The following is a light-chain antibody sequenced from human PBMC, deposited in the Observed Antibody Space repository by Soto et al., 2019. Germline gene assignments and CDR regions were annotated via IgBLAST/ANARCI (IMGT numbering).Light chain of an antibody. CDR2: AAS. CDR3: QQYYSYPQA. Sequence: AIRMTQSPSSFSASTGDRVTITCRASQGISSYLAWYQQKPGKAPKLLIYAASTLQSGDPSRFSGSGSGTDFTLTISCLQSEDFATYDCQQYYSYPQAFGQGTKVEIK. J-gene: IGKJ1*01. CDR1: QGISSY. V-gene: IGKV1-8*01.